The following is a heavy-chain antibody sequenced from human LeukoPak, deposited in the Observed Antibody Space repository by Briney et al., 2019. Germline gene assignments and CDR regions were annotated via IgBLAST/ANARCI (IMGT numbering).Heavy chain of an antibody. V-gene: IGHV6-1*01. CDR1: GDIVSSNSAA. J-gene: IGHJ4*02. CDR2: TYYRSKWYN. D-gene: IGHD2-15*01. CDR3: ARENCSGGSCYLFDY. Sequence: SHTLSLTCAISGDIVSSNSAAWNWIRQSPSRGLEWLGRTYYRSKWYNDYAISVKSRITIIPDTSKNQFSLQLNSVTPQDTAVYYCARENCSGGSCYLFDYWCQGTLVTVAS.